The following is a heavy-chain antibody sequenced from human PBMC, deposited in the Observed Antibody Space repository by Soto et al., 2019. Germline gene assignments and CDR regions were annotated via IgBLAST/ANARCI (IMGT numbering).Heavy chain of an antibody. CDR1: GFTFSSYW. Sequence: GSLRLSCAASGFTFSSYWMHWVRQAPGKGLVWVSRISSSGSNTTCADSVKGRFTTSSDNAKNTLYLQMNSLRVEDTAVYYCTGHMSPNIAVAGTWGQGTQVTVSS. CDR3: TGHMSPNIAVAGT. D-gene: IGHD6-19*01. V-gene: IGHV3-74*01. CDR2: ISSSGSNT. J-gene: IGHJ4*02.